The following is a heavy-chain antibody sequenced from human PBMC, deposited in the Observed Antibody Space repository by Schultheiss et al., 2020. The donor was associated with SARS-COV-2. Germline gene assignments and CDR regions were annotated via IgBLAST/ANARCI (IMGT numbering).Heavy chain of an antibody. CDR2: ISGSGGST. CDR1: GFTFSDYY. CDR3: ARDRTPAPDYYMDV. J-gene: IGHJ6*03. Sequence: GGSLRLSCAASGFTFSDYYMSWIRQAPGKGLEWVSAISGSGGSTYYADSVKGRFTISRDNSKNTLYLQMNSLRAEDTAVYYCARDRTPAPDYYMDVWGKGTTVTVSS. D-gene: IGHD1-1*01. V-gene: IGHV3-23*01.